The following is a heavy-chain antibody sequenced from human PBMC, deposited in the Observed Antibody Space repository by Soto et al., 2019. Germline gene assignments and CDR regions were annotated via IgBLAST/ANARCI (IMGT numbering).Heavy chain of an antibody. J-gene: IGHJ4*02. CDR1: GFTFSSYA. D-gene: IGHD5-18*01. CDR3: AKFVPHKGYPRGHFDY. CDR2: ISGSGGST. Sequence: GGSLRLSCAASGFTFSSYAMSWVRQAPGKGLEWVSAISGSGGSTYYADSVKGRFTISRDNSKNTLYLQMNSLRAEDTAVYYCAKFVPHKGYPRGHFDYWGQGTLVTVSS. V-gene: IGHV3-23*01.